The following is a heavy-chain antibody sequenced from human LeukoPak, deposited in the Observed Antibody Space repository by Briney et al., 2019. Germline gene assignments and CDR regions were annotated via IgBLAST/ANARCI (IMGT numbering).Heavy chain of an antibody. Sequence: GGSLRLSCAASGFTFSNYSMNWVRQAPGKGLEWVSSISSSSSYIYYADSVKGRSTISRDNAKNSLYLQMNSLRAEDTAVYYCARALIRITIFGVVTDYGMDVWGQGTTVTVSS. CDR1: GFTFSNYS. D-gene: IGHD3-3*01. CDR3: ARALIRITIFGVVTDYGMDV. J-gene: IGHJ6*02. CDR2: ISSSSSYI. V-gene: IGHV3-21*01.